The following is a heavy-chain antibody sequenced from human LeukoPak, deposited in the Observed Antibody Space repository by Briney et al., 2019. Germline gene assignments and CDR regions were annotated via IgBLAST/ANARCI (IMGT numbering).Heavy chain of an antibody. D-gene: IGHD6-13*01. Sequence: GGSLRLSCAASGFTFSDYYMSWVRQAPGKGLEWVSVIYSGGSTYYADSVKGRFTISRDNSKNTLYLQMNSLRAEDTAVYYCARLAAAALEHWGQGTLVTVSS. CDR3: ARLAAAALEH. CDR2: IYSGGST. CDR1: GFTFSDYY. V-gene: IGHV3-53*01. J-gene: IGHJ1*01.